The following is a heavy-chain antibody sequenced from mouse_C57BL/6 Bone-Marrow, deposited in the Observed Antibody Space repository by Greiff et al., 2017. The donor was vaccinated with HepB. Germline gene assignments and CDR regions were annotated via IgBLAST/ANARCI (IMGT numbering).Heavy chain of an antibody. Sequence: VKLMESGPGLVQPSQSLSITCTVSGFSLTSYGVHWVRQSLGKGLEWLGVIWSGGSTDYNAAFISRLSISKDNSKSQVFFKMNSLQADDTAIYYCASYGGLYYAMDYWGQGTSVTVSS. D-gene: IGHD1-1*01. J-gene: IGHJ4*01. CDR2: IWSGGST. CDR3: ASYGGLYYAMDY. V-gene: IGHV2-2*01. CDR1: GFSLTSYG.